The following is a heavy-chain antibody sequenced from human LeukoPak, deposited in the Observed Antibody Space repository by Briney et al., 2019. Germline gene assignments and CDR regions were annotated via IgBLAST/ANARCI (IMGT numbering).Heavy chain of an antibody. CDR2: IIPIFGTA. Sequence: SVKVSCKASGGTFSSYAISWVRQAPGQGLEWMGRIIPIFGTANYAQKFQGRVTITTDESTSTAYMELSSLRSEHTAVYYCARSLGSYYFDYWGQGTLVTVSS. D-gene: IGHD3-10*01. CDR1: GGTFSSYA. J-gene: IGHJ4*02. CDR3: ARSLGSYYFDY. V-gene: IGHV1-69*05.